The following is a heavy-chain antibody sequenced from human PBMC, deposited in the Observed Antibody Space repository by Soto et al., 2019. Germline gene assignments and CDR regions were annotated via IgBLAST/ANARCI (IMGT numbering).Heavy chain of an antibody. J-gene: IGHJ4*02. CDR2: SRNKANSYST. V-gene: IGHV3-72*01. CDR1: GFTFSDHY. Sequence: EVQLVESGGGLVQPGGSLRLSCAASGFTFSDHYMDWVRQAPGKGLEWVGRSRNKANSYSTEYAASVKGRFTISRDESKNSLYLEMNRLKTEDPAVYYCARFSGSYTRGLDYWGQGTLVTVSS. D-gene: IGHD1-26*01. CDR3: ARFSGSYTRGLDY.